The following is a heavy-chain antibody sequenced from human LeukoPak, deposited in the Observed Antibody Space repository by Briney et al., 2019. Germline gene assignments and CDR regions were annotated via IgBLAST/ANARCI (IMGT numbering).Heavy chain of an antibody. D-gene: IGHD3-22*01. CDR2: IYYSGST. V-gene: IGHV4-59*01. CDR3: ARRGVEASGEGGVVFDY. CDR1: GGSISSYY. Sequence: SETLSLTCTVSGGSISSYYWSWIRQPPGKGLEWIGYIYYSGSTNYNPSLKSRVTISVDTSKNQFSLKLSSVTAADTAVYYCARRGVEASGEGGVVFDYWGQGTLVTVSS. J-gene: IGHJ4*02.